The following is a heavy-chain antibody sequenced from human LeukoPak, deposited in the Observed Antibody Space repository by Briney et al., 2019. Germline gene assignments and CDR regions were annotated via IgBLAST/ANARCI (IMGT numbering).Heavy chain of an antibody. CDR1: GYTFTGYY. J-gene: IGHJ6*02. Sequence: SVKVSCKASGYTFTGYYMHWVRQAPGQGLEWMGGIIPIFGTANYAQKFQGRVTITADESTSTAYMELSSLRSEDTAVYYCARDLREGYYYYGMDVWGQGTTVTVSS. CDR3: ARDLREGYYYYGMDV. V-gene: IGHV1-69*13. CDR2: IIPIFGTA.